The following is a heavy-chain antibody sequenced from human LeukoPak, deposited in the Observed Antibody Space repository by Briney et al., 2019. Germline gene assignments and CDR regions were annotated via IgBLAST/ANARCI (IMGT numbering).Heavy chain of an antibody. CDR2: ISYDGSNK. CDR1: GFTFSSYW. Sequence: GGSLRLSCAASGFTFSSYWMSWVRQAPGKGLEWVAVISYDGSNKYYADSVKGRFTISRDNSKNTLYLQMNSLRAEDTAVYYCAKGLYSYGSRYYFDYWGQGTLVTVSS. D-gene: IGHD5-18*01. J-gene: IGHJ4*02. V-gene: IGHV3-30*18. CDR3: AKGLYSYGSRYYFDY.